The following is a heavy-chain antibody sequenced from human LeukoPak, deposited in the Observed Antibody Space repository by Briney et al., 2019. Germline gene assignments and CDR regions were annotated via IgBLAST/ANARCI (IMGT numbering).Heavy chain of an antibody. V-gene: IGHV3-30*18. J-gene: IGHJ4*02. CDR3: AKDRVGFGENY. Sequence: PGGSLRLSCAASGFTFSSYDMHWVRQAPGKGLEWVAVISYDGSNKYYADSVKGRFTISRDNSKNTLYLQMNSLRVEDTAVYYCAKDRVGFGENYWGQGTLVTVSS. CDR1: GFTFSSYD. D-gene: IGHD3-10*01. CDR2: ISYDGSNK.